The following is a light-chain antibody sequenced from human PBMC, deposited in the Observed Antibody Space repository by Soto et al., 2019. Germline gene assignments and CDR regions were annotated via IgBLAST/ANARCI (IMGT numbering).Light chain of an antibody. CDR3: QQSSSTPLT. V-gene: IGKV1-39*01. J-gene: IGKJ4*01. Sequence: DIQMTQSPSSLSASVGDRVTITCRASQSISSYLNWYQQKPGKAPKLLIHAASSLQSGVPSRFSGSGSGTDVTLTISSLQPEDFATYYCQQSSSTPLTFGGGTKVEIK. CDR2: AAS. CDR1: QSISSY.